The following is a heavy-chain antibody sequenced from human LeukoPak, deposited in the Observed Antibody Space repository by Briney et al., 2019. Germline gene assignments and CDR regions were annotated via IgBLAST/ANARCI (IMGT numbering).Heavy chain of an antibody. Sequence: PSETLSLTCAVSGGSISSGGYSWSWIRQPPGKGLEWIGYIYYSGSTNYNPSLKSRVTISVDTSKNQFSLKLSSVTAADTAVYYCARGPHTIGFDPWGQGTLVTVSS. CDR3: ARGPHTIGFDP. D-gene: IGHD3-10*01. J-gene: IGHJ5*02. V-gene: IGHV4-61*08. CDR2: IYYSGST. CDR1: GGSISSGGYS.